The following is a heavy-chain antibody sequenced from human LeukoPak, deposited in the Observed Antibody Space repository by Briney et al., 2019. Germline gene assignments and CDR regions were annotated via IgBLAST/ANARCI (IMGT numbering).Heavy chain of an antibody. V-gene: IGHV3-23*01. Sequence: GGSLRLSCAASGFTFSSDAMSWVRQAPGKGLEWVSAISGSGGSTYYADSVKGRFTISRDNSKNTLYLQMNSLRAEDTAVYYCAAQSARPQYYFDYWGQGTLVTVSS. CDR3: AAQSARPQYYFDY. J-gene: IGHJ4*02. D-gene: IGHD6-6*01. CDR2: ISGSGGST. CDR1: GFTFSSDA.